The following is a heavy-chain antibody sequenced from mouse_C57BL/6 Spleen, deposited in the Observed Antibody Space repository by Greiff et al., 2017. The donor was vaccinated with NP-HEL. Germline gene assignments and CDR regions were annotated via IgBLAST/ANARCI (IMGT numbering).Heavy chain of an antibody. CDR2: IYPGDGDT. Sequence: QVQLKESGAELVKPGASVKISCKASGYAFSSYWMNWVKQRPGKGLEWIGQIYPGDGDTNYNGKFKGKATLTADKSSSTAYMQLSSLTSEDSAVYFCARRRDNWDYFDYWGQGTTLTVSS. CDR1: GYAFSSYW. J-gene: IGHJ2*01. V-gene: IGHV1-80*01. CDR3: ARRRDNWDYFDY. D-gene: IGHD4-1*01.